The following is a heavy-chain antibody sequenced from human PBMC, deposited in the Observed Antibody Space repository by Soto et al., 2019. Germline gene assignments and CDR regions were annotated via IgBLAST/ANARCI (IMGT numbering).Heavy chain of an antibody. CDR2: ISGSGGST. CDR1: GFTFSSYA. V-gene: IGHV3-23*01. D-gene: IGHD6-13*01. J-gene: IGHJ4*02. CDR3: AKSTPGYSSSWPFDY. Sequence: PGGSLRLSCAASGFTFSSYAMSWVRQAPGKGLEWVSAISGSGGSTYYADSVKGRFTISRDNSKNTLYLQMNSLRAEDTAVYYCAKSTPGYSSSWPFDYWGKGTLVTVPS.